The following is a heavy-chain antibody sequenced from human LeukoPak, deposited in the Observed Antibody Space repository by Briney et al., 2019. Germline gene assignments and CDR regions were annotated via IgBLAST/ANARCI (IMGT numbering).Heavy chain of an antibody. CDR3: ARLLPAAAGTCWFDP. V-gene: IGHV4-34*01. CDR1: GESLNSYY. CDR2: IYESGTT. Sequence: SETLSLTCAVYGESLNSYYWSWVRQPPGEGLEWIGEIYESGTTEYNPSLKSRVTISVDTSKNQFSLKLSSVTAADTAVYYCARLLPAAAGTCWFDPWGQGTLVTVSS. D-gene: IGHD6-13*01. J-gene: IGHJ5*02.